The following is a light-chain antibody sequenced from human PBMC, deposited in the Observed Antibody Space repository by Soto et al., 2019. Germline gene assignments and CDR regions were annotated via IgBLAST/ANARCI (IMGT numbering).Light chain of an antibody. CDR1: SSDVGSYNL. V-gene: IGLV2-23*02. CDR2: EVI. Sequence: QSVLPQPASVSGSPGQSITISCTGTSSDVGSYNLVSWYQQHPGKAPKLMIYEVIKRPSGVSNRFSGSKSGNTASLTISGLQAEDEADYYCCSYAGSSTFYVFGTGTKVTVL. J-gene: IGLJ1*01. CDR3: CSYAGSSTFYV.